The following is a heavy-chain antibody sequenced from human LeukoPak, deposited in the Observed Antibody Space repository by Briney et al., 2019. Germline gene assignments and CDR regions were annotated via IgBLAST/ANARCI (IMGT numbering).Heavy chain of an antibody. V-gene: IGHV3-7*01. J-gene: IGHJ4*02. CDR2: IKPDGSEK. CDR1: GFTFSDYW. CDR3: ARDGFMWLVGYYFDY. D-gene: IGHD6-19*01. Sequence: GGSLRLSCAASGFTFSDYWMTWVRQAPGKGLEWVANIKPDGSEKYYVDSVKGRFTISRDNAKNSLYLQMNSLRAEDTAVYYCARDGFMWLVGYYFDYWGQGTLVTVSS.